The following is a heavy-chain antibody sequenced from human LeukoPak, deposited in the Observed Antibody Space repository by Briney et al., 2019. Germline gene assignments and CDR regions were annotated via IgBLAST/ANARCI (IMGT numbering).Heavy chain of an antibody. J-gene: IGHJ4*02. CDR3: ARVAEAAAFDS. CDR2: ISSNSRYI. Sequence: GGSLRLSCAASGFTFSTYSMNWVRQAPGKGLEWVSSISSNSRYIYYADSMRGRFTISRDNAKNSLYLQMNRLKPEDTAVSYCARVAEAAAFDSWGQGTLVTVSS. V-gene: IGHV3-21*06. D-gene: IGHD6-13*01. CDR1: GFTFSTYS.